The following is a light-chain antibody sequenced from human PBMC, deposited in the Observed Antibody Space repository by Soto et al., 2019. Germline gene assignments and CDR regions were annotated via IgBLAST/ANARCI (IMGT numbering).Light chain of an antibody. Sequence: QSALTQPASVSGSPRQPITISCTGTSSDVGGYNYVSWYQQHPGKAPKLMIYEVSNRPSGVSNRFSGSKSGNTASLTISGLQAEDEADYYCSSYTSSSTPWVFGGETKVTVL. CDR1: SSDVGGYNY. CDR3: SSYTSSSTPWV. CDR2: EVS. J-gene: IGLJ3*02. V-gene: IGLV2-14*01.